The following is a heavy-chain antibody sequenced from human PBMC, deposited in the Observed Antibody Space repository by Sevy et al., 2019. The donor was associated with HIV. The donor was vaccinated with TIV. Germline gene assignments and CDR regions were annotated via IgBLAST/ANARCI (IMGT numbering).Heavy chain of an antibody. Sequence: GGSLRLSCAASGFTFSKYGMHWVRQAPGKGLEWVALIWYDGSNKYYADSVKGRFTISRDNSKNTLYLQMNSLRAEDTAVYYCVRGADYYDSSGANCHYWGQGTLVTVSS. CDR2: IWYDGSNK. CDR1: GFTFSKYG. CDR3: VRGADYYDSSGANCHY. D-gene: IGHD3-22*01. V-gene: IGHV3-33*01. J-gene: IGHJ4*02.